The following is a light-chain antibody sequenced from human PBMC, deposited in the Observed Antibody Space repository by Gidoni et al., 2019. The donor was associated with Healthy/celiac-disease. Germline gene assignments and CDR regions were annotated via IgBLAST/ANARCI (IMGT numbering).Light chain of an antibody. CDR3: QQYGSSPT. CDR2: GAS. V-gene: IGKV3-20*01. CDR1: QSVSSSY. Sequence: EIVLTKSPGTLSLSPGERATLSCRASQSVSSSYLAWYQQKPGQAPRLPIYGASSRATGIPDRFSGSGSGTDFTLTISRLEPEDFAVYYCQQYGSSPTFGQGTKLEIK. J-gene: IGKJ2*01.